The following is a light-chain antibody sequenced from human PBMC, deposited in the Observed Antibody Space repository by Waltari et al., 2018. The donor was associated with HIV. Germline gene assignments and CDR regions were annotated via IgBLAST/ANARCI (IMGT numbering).Light chain of an antibody. CDR2: AAS. CDR3: QQYYSYPRA. V-gene: IGKV1-8*01. CDR1: QGISSY. Sequence: IGMTQSPSSFSASTGDRVTIPCRSSQGISSYLAWYQQKPRQPPKLLIYAASTLQTGVPSRFSGSGSGTDFTLTISCLQSEDFAIYYCQQYYSYPRAFGQGTKLEIK. J-gene: IGKJ2*01.